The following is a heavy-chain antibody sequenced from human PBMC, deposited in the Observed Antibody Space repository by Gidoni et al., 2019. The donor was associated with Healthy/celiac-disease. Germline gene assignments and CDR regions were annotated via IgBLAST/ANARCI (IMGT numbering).Heavy chain of an antibody. Sequence: QVQLVQSGAEVKKPGSSVKVSCKASGGTFRSYTISWVRQAPGQGLEWMGRIIPILGIANYAQKFQGRVTITADKSTSTAYMELSSLRSEDTAVYYCARGVGCSGGSCYSNWFDPWGQGTLVTVSS. J-gene: IGHJ5*02. CDR2: IIPILGIA. V-gene: IGHV1-69*02. CDR1: GGTFRSYT. D-gene: IGHD2-15*01. CDR3: ARGVGCSGGSCYSNWFDP.